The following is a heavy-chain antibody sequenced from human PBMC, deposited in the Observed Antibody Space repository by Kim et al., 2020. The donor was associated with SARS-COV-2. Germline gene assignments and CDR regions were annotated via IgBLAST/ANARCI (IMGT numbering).Heavy chain of an antibody. Sequence: TNYTPSLKSRVTISIDTSKNQLSLRLSSVTAADTAVYYCARPDRYNALDVWGQGITVTVSS. V-gene: IGHV4-59*08. J-gene: IGHJ6*02. CDR2: T. D-gene: IGHD2-15*01. CDR3: ARPDRYNALDV.